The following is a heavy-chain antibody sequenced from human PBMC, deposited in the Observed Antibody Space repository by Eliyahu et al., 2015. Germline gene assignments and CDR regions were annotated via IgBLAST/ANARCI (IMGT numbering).Heavy chain of an antibody. CDR1: GFXFXSXS. CDR3: ARDLYPGGLYYYYYGMDV. V-gene: IGHV3-21*01. Sequence: EVQLVESGGGLVKPGGSXXLSCAXSGFXFXSXSRNXVRQAPGKGLEWVSSISSSSSYIYYADSVKGRFTISRDNAKNSLYLQMNSLRAEDTAVYYCARDLYPGGLYYYYYGMDVWGQGTTVTVSS. J-gene: IGHJ6*02. D-gene: IGHD3-16*01. CDR2: ISSSSSYI.